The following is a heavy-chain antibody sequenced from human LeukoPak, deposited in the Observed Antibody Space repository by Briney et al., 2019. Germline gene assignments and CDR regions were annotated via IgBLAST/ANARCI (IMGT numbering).Heavy chain of an antibody. Sequence: ASVKVSCKASGYTFTSYDINWVRQATGQGLEWMGWMNPNSGNTGYAQKFQGRVTMTGNTSISTAYMELSSLRSEDTAVYYCARVYVGPTYYYGSGSSIPRALDYWGQGTLVTVSS. V-gene: IGHV1-8*01. CDR1: GYTFTSYD. CDR2: MNPNSGNT. J-gene: IGHJ4*02. D-gene: IGHD3-10*01. CDR3: ARVYVGPTYYYGSGSSIPRALDY.